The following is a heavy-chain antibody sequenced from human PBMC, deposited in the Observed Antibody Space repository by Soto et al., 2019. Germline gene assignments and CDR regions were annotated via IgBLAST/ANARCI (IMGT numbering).Heavy chain of an antibody. D-gene: IGHD3-22*01. CDR2: INPSGGST. CDR1: GYTFTSYY. Sequence: SVKVSCKASGYTFTSYYMHWVRQAPGQGLEWMGIINPSGGSTSYAQKFQGRVTMTRDTSTSTVYMELSSLRSEDTAVYYCASQITTYYYDSSGYWHDAFDIWGQGTMVTVSS. V-gene: IGHV1-46*01. CDR3: ASQITTYYYDSSGYWHDAFDI. J-gene: IGHJ3*02.